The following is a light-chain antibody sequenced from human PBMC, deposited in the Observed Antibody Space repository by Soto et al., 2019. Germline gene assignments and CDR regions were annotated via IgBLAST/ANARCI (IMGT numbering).Light chain of an antibody. CDR1: QTISSW. Sequence: DIKMTQSPSTLSDSVGDRVTITCRASQTISSWLAWYQQKPGKAPKLLIYKASTLKSGVPSRFSGSGSGTEFTPTISSLQPDDFATYYCQHYNSYSEAFGQGTKVDI. V-gene: IGKV1-5*03. CDR2: KAS. J-gene: IGKJ1*01. CDR3: QHYNSYSEA.